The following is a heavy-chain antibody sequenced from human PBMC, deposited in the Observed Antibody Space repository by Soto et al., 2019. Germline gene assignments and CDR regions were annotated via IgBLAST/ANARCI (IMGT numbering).Heavy chain of an antibody. V-gene: IGHV3-7*03. Sequence: EMQLVESGGGLVQPGGSLRLSCAASGFTLSTFYMTWVRQAPGKGLQWVAHINQDGSATYYVDSVKDRFTISRDNAKNSVYLHMNSLRAEDTAVYRCARWNFAMDVWGQGTTVTGS. CDR3: ARWNFAMDV. J-gene: IGHJ6*02. CDR1: GFTLSTFY. CDR2: INQDGSAT.